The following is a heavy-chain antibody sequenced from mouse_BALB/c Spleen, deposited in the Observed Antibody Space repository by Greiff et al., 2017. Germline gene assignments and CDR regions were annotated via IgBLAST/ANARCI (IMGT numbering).Heavy chain of an antibody. Sequence: QVQLQQSGPELVKPGASVRISCKASGYTFTSYYIHWVKQRPGQGLEWIGWIYPGNVNTKYNEKFKGKATLTADKSSSTAYMQLSSLTSEDSAVYFCARLAYYYGSYAMDYWGQGTSVTVSS. V-gene: IGHV1S56*01. D-gene: IGHD1-1*01. CDR1: GYTFTSYY. CDR2: IYPGNVNT. CDR3: ARLAYYYGSYAMDY. J-gene: IGHJ4*01.